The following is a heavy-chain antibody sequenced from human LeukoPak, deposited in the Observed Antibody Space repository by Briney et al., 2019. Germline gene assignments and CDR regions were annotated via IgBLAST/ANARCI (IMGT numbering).Heavy chain of an antibody. J-gene: IGHJ5*02. V-gene: IGHV1-2*02. D-gene: IGHD3-10*01. CDR1: GYTFTGYY. CDR3: ARDGGSGSYYNLYNWFDP. CDR2: INPNSGGT. Sequence: ASVKVSCKASGYTFTGYYMHWVRQAPGQGLEWMGWINPNSGGTNYAQKFQGRVTMTRDTSISTAYMELSRLRSDDTAVYYCARDGGSGSYYNLYNWFDPWGQGTLVTVS.